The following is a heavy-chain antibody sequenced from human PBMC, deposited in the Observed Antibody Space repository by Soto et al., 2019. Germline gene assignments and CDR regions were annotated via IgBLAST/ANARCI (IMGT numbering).Heavy chain of an antibody. V-gene: IGHV3-15*07. CDR2: IRSKADGGTT. CDR1: GFTFNNAW. D-gene: IGHD4-4*01. J-gene: IGHJ4*02. Sequence: EVQLVESGGGLVKPGGSLRLSCAASGFTFNNAWMNWVRQAPGKGLEWVGRIRSKADGGTTDYAASVKDRFTISRDDSKNTLHLQTNSLKIEDTAVYYCTTEPDYSNYFDYWGQGTLVTVSS. CDR3: TTEPDYSNYFDY.